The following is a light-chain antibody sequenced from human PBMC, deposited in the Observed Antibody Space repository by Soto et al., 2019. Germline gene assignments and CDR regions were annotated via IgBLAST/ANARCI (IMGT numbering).Light chain of an antibody. V-gene: IGKV3-11*01. CDR2: DAS. Sequence: EIVLTQSPATLSLSPGARSSLSRRASQSIYTFLAWYQQKPGQAPRLLIYDASDRATGIPPRFSGSGSETDFTLNISGLEPEDFAVYYCQQRSSWPLTFGGGPRWIS. J-gene: IGKJ4*01. CDR1: QSIYTF. CDR3: QQRSSWPLT.